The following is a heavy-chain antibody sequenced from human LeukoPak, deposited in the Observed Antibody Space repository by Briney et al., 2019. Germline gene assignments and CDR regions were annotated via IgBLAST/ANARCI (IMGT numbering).Heavy chain of an antibody. CDR1: RFTFNTYS. Sequence: PGGSLRLSCAASRFTFNTYSMSWVRQAPGKGLEWVSIISRASESIFYADSVKGRFTISRDNAKNSLHLQMNSLRAEDTAVYYCARDFHRRYYDSSGYNAFDIWGQGTMVTVSS. V-gene: IGHV3-21*01. CDR2: ISRASESI. J-gene: IGHJ3*02. D-gene: IGHD3-22*01. CDR3: ARDFHRRYYDSSGYNAFDI.